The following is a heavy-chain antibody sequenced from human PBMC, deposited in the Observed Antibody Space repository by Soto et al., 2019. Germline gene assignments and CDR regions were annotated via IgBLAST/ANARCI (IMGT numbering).Heavy chain of an antibody. CDR2: IIPIFGTA. CDR1: GGTFSSYA. J-gene: IGHJ4*02. D-gene: IGHD5-18*01. V-gene: IGHV1-69*13. CDR3: ARVRPDTAMVRGYFDY. Sequence: SVKVSCKASGGTFSSYAISWVRQAPGQGLEWMGGIIPIFGTANYAQKFQGRVTITADESTSTAYMELSSLRSEDTAVYYCARVRPDTAMVRGYFDYWGQGTLVTVSS.